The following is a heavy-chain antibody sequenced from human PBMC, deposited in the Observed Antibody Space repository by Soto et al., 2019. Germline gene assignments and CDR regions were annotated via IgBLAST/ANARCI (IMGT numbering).Heavy chain of an antibody. V-gene: IGHV1-69*13. D-gene: IGHD1-20*01. CDR2: LASIFATT. CDR3: ARGRLYDWNQHLQQED. J-gene: IGHJ4*02. Sequence: SVKVSCKASGGAFSRSAISWVRQAPGQRLEWMGGLASIFATTDYAQKFQGRLTITADESTSTVYMELRSLTSDDTAIYYCARGRLYDWNQHLQQEDWGPGHLVTVSS. CDR1: GGAFSRSA.